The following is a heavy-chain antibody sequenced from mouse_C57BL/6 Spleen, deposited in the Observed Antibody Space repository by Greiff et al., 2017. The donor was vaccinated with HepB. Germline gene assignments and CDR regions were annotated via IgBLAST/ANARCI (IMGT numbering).Heavy chain of an antibody. D-gene: IGHD2-14*01. Sequence: VQLKESGAELVKPGASVKLSCTASGFNIKDYYMHWVKQRTEQGLEWIGRIDPEDGETKYAPKFQGKATITADTSSNTAYLQLSSLTSEDTAVYYCARWYGVEDYAMDYWGQGTSVTVSS. CDR1: GFNIKDYY. V-gene: IGHV14-2*01. J-gene: IGHJ4*01. CDR3: ARWYGVEDYAMDY. CDR2: IDPEDGET.